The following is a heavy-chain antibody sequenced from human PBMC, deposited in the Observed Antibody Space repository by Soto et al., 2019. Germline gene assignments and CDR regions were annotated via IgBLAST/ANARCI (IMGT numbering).Heavy chain of an antibody. Sequence: GGSLRLSCAASGFTFSSYAMSWVRQAPGKGLEWVSAISGSGGSTYYADSVKGRFTISRDNSKNTLYLQMNSLRAGDTAVYYCAKVPIPRNGMDVWGQGTTVTVSS. CDR1: GFTFSSYA. D-gene: IGHD2-2*02. J-gene: IGHJ6*02. CDR3: AKVPIPRNGMDV. V-gene: IGHV3-23*01. CDR2: ISGSGGST.